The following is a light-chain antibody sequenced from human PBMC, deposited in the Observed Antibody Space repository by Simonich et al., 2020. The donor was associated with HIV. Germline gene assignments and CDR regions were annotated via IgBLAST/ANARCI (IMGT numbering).Light chain of an antibody. V-gene: IGKV3-15*01. J-gene: IGKJ2*01. CDR3: QQYNKWPPYT. Sequence: EIVLTQSPATLSLSPGERATLSCRASQRVINYLAWYQQRPGQDPRLLIYGASTRATGIPARFSGSGSGTEFTLTISGMQSEDFAVYYCQQYNKWPPYTFGQGTKLEIK. CDR1: QRVINY. CDR2: GAS.